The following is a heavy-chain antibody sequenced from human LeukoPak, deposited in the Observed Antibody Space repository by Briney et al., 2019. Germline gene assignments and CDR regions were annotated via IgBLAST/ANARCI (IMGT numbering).Heavy chain of an antibody. V-gene: IGHV3-30*18. D-gene: IGHD4-17*01. J-gene: IGHJ4*02. Sequence: GRSLRLSCAASGFTFSSYGMHWVRQAPGKGLEWVAVSSYDGDNKYYADSVKGRFTISRDISKITLYLQMNSLRPEDTAVYYCAKDKGAYGSETGFDIWGQGILVTVSS. CDR3: AKDKGAYGSETGFDI. CDR2: SSYDGDNK. CDR1: GFTFSSYG.